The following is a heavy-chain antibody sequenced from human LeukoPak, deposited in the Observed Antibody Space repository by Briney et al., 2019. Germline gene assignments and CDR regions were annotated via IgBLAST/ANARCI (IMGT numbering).Heavy chain of an antibody. CDR2: ISPGASAT. CDR1: GYSFTSYW. CDR3: ARQSGYCSSTSCSFDY. J-gene: IGHJ4*02. D-gene: IGHD2-2*01. V-gene: IGHV5-51*01. Sequence: GESLKISCKGSGYSFTSYWIGWVRQMPGKGLEWMGIISPGASATRYSPSFQGQVTISADKSISTAYLQWSSLKASDTAMYYCARQSGYCSSTSCSFDYWGQGTLVTVSS.